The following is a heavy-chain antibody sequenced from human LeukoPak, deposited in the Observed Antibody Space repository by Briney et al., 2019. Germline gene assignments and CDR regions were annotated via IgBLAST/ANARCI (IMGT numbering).Heavy chain of an antibody. CDR3: ARFAGSGSYYIHWFDP. J-gene: IGHJ5*02. Sequence: SQTLSLTCTVSGGSISSGDYYWSWIRQPPGKGLEWIGYIYYSGSTYYNPSLKSRVTISVDTSKNQFSLKLSSVTAADTAVYYCARFAGSGSYYIHWFDPWGQGTLVTVSS. CDR1: GGSISSGDYY. V-gene: IGHV4-30-4*01. CDR2: IYYSGST. D-gene: IGHD3-10*01.